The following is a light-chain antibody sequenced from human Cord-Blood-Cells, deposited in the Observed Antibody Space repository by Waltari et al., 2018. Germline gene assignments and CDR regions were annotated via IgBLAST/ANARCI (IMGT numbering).Light chain of an antibody. V-gene: IGLV2-14*01. J-gene: IGLJ3*02. CDR2: DVS. CDR3: SSYTSSSTLT. Sequence: QSALTQPASVSGSPGQSITISCTGTSSDVGGYNYVSWYQQHPGKAPKLMIYDVSNQPSGVSNRFSGAKAGNTAALTSSGLQAEDEADYYCSSYTSSSTLTFGQGTK. CDR1: SSDVGGYNY.